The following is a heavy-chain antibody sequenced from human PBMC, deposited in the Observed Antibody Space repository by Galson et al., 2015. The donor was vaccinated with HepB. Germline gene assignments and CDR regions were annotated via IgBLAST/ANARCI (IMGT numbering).Heavy chain of an antibody. D-gene: IGHD3-22*01. Sequence: SVKVSCKASGYTFTSYYMHWVRQAPGQGLEWMGKIDPSGGSTSYAQKFQGRVTMTRDTSTSTAYMELSSLRSEDTAVYYCARVTYYYDSSGYYYLGYWGQGTLVTVSS. J-gene: IGHJ4*02. V-gene: IGHV1-46*01. CDR2: IDPSGGST. CDR1: GYTFTSYY. CDR3: ARVTYYYDSSGYYYLGY.